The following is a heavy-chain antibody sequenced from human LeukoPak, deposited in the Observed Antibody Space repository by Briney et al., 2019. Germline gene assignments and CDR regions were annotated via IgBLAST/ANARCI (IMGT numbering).Heavy chain of an antibody. J-gene: IGHJ5*02. Sequence: WGSLRLSCAASGFTFSSYSMNWVRQAPGKGLEWVSSISSSISYIYYADSVKGRFTISRDNGKNSLYLQMNSLRAEDTAVYYCASFGYSYGQNWFDPWGQGTLVTVSS. CDR3: ASFGYSYGQNWFDP. D-gene: IGHD5-18*01. CDR1: GFTFSSYS. V-gene: IGHV3-21*01. CDR2: ISSSISYI.